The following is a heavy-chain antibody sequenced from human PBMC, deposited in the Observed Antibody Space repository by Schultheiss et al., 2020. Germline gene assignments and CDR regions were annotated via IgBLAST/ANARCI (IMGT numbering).Heavy chain of an antibody. CDR2: ISGSGGST. CDR3: AKGGYSSGH. Sequence: GESLKISCAASGFTFSSYAMSWVRQAPGKGLEWVSAISGSGGSTYYADSVKGRFTISRDNSKNTLYLQMNSLRAEDTAVYYCAKGGYSSGHWGQGTLVTVSS. CDR1: GFTFSSYA. V-gene: IGHV3-23*01. D-gene: IGHD6-19*01. J-gene: IGHJ4*02.